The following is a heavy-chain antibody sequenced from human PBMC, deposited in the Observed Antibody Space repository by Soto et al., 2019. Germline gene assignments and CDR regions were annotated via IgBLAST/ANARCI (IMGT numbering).Heavy chain of an antibody. CDR1: GYTLTELS. J-gene: IGHJ6*02. CDR3: AIQPPGYSGYDLHGNYYGMDV. D-gene: IGHD5-12*01. CDR2: FDPEDGET. Sequence: ASVKVCCKVSGYTLTELSMHWVRQAPGKGLEWMGGFDPEDGETIYAQKFQGRVTMTEDTSTDTAYMELSSLRSEDTAVYYCAIQPPGYSGYDLHGNYYGMDVWGQGTTVTVSS. V-gene: IGHV1-24*01.